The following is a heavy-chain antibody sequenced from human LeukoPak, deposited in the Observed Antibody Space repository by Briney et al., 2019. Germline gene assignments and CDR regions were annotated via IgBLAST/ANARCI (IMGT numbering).Heavy chain of an antibody. V-gene: IGHV4-34*01. CDR2: IYYSGST. J-gene: IGHJ4*02. Sequence: SETLSLTCAVYGGSFSGYYWALIRQPPGKGLEWIGSIYYSGSTYYNPSLKSRVTISVDTSKNQFSLKLSSVTAADTAVYYCARAWGKETFGVVIISAYFFDYWGQGTLVTVSS. CDR1: GGSFSGYY. CDR3: ARAWGKETFGVVIISAYFFDY. D-gene: IGHD3-3*01.